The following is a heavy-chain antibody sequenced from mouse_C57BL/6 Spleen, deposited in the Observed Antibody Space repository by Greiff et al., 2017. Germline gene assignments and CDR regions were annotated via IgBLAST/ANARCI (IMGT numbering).Heavy chain of an antibody. Sequence: DVKLQESGPGLVKPSQSLSLTCSVTGYSITSGYYWNWIRQFPGNKLEWMGYISYDGSNNYNPSLKNRISITRDTSKNQFFLKLNSVTTEDTATYYCARDYYGSIWYFDVWGTGTTVTVSS. V-gene: IGHV3-6*01. J-gene: IGHJ1*03. CDR3: ARDYYGSIWYFDV. CDR2: ISYDGSN. D-gene: IGHD1-1*01. CDR1: GYSITSGYY.